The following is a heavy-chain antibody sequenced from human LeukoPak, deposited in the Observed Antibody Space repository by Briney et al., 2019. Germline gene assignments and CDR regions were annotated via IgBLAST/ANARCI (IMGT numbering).Heavy chain of an antibody. CDR3: ARHCCSGPAKRVFDI. Sequence: SETLSLTCTVSGGSIISSDYHWGWVRQPPGKGLEWIGTISYSGNTDYNPSLRSRVTLSVDTSNNQFSLRLGSVTAADTAVYHCARHCCSGPAKRVFDIWGQGTMVTVSS. CDR2: ISYSGNT. D-gene: IGHD2-15*01. CDR1: GGSIISSDYH. J-gene: IGHJ3*02. V-gene: IGHV4-39*01.